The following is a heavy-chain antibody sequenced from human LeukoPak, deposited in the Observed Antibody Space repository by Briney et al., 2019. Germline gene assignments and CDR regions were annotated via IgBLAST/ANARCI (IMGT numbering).Heavy chain of an antibody. CDR2: IKSKTDGGTT. J-gene: IGHJ4*02. D-gene: IGHD3-22*01. CDR3: TPPSDYYDSTGGGY. CDR1: GFTFSNAW. Sequence: PGGSLRLSCAASGFTFSNAWMSWVRQAPGKGLEWVGRIKSKTDGGTTDYAAPVKGRFTISRDDSKNTLYLQMNSLKTEDTAVYYCTPPSDYYDSTGGGYWGQGTLVTVSS. V-gene: IGHV3-15*01.